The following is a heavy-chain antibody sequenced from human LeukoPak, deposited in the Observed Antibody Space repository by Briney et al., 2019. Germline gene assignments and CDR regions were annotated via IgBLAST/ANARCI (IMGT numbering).Heavy chain of an antibody. D-gene: IGHD3-10*01. CDR2: TYYRSKWYN. Sequence: SQTLSLTCAISGDSVSSNSAGWNWIRQSPSRGLEWLGRTYYRSKWYNDYAVYVKSRIIINPDTSKNQFSLQLNSVTPEDTAVYYCVRDRWFGELDVWGQGTTVTVSS. V-gene: IGHV6-1*01. CDR3: VRDRWFGELDV. J-gene: IGHJ6*02. CDR1: GDSVSSNSAG.